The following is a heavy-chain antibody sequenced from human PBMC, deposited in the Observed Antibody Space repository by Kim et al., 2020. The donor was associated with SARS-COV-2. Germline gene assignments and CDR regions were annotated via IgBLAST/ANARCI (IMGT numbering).Heavy chain of an antibody. V-gene: IGHV3-64D*06. J-gene: IGHJ3*02. CDR3: AKVGLGYDILTGSALDAFDI. D-gene: IGHD3-9*01. Sequence: RFTISRNNSKNTLYLQMSSLRAEDTAVYYCAKVGLGYDILTGSALDAFDIWGQGTMVTVSS.